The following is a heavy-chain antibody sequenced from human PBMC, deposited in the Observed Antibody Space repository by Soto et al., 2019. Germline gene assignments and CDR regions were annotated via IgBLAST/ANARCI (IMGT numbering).Heavy chain of an antibody. CDR1: GFTVSSNY. D-gene: IGHD5-18*01. J-gene: IGHJ4*03. V-gene: IGHV3-66*01. CDR2: IYSGGST. Sequence: PGGSLRLSCAASGFTVSSNYMSWVRQAPGKGLEWVSVIYSGGSTYYADSVKGRFTISRDNSKNTLYLQMNSLRAEDTAVYYCARDGGYSYGADFDYWGQGTTVTVSS. CDR3: ARDGGYSYGADFDY.